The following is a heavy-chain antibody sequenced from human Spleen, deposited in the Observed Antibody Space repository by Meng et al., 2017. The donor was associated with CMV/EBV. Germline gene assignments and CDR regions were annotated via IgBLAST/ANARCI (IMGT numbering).Heavy chain of an antibody. CDR1: GFTFSSYA. CDR2: ISGSSGST. D-gene: IGHD1-26*01. CDR3: ARGFRWELLLYYYYGMDV. V-gene: IGHV3-23*01. Sequence: GGSLRLSCAASGFTFSSYAMSWVRQAPGKGLEWVSAISGSSGSTYYADSVKGRFTISRDNSKNTLYLQMNSLRAEDTAVYYCARGFRWELLLYYYYGMDVWGQGTTVTVSS. J-gene: IGHJ6*02.